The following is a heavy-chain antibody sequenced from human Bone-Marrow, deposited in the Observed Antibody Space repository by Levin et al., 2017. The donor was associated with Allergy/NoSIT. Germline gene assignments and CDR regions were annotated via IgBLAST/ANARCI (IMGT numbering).Heavy chain of an antibody. Sequence: GGSLRLSCAASGFGFSSFDTNWVRQAPGKGLEWISSISSGGGKISYADSVKGRFTISRDNTKNSLYLQMNSLRPEDTAVYFCTRETTLLTDDGWGWYFDLWGRGTPVIVSS. J-gene: IGHJ2*01. CDR3: TRETTLLTDDGWGWYFDL. V-gene: IGHV3-48*03. CDR2: ISSGGGKI. D-gene: IGHD4-11*01. CDR1: GFGFSSFD.